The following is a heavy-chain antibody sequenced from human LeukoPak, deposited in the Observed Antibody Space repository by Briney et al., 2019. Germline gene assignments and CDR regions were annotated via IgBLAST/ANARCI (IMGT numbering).Heavy chain of an antibody. CDR2: INPKNGGT. D-gene: IGHD6-25*01. CDR3: VVSIQAAAIPAFDS. J-gene: IGHJ4*02. V-gene: IGHV1-2*02. CDR1: GYNFAHN. Sequence: ASVKVSCKASGYNFAHNIHWVRQVPGQGHEFMGWINPKNGGTKYAQNFQGRVTMTRDMSISTVYMELSSLGSDDTAVYYCVVSIQAAAIPAFDSWGQGTLVTVSS.